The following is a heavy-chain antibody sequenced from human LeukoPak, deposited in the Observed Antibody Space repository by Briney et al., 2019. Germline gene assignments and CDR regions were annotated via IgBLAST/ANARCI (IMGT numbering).Heavy chain of an antibody. CDR2: ISGGRDNT. CDR1: GFTFSSYW. V-gene: IGHV3-23*01. D-gene: IGHD2-21*02. J-gene: IGHJ4*02. CDR3: AKGDAYCGGDCYPD. Sequence: PGGSLRLSCAASGFTFSSYWMHWVRQAPGKGLVWVSAISGGRDNTYYADSVKGRFTISRDTSKNTLYLQMNSLRAEDTAVYYCAKGDAYCGGDCYPDWGQGTLVTVSS.